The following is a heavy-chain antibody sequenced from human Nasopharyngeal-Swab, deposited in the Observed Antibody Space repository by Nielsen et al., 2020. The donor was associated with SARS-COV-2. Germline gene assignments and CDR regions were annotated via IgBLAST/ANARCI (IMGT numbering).Heavy chain of an antibody. Sequence: AGSLRLSCAASGFTFSNYGFHWFRQAPGKGLEWVSSITNDASNEYYGDSVKGRFSISRDSSKNTLYLQLDSLRGDESAVYYCARDAPAHYGAFYLGLGTRVTVSS. CDR2: ITNDASNE. V-gene: IGHV3-30*03. J-gene: IGHJ4*02. D-gene: IGHD4-17*01. CDR3: ARDAPAHYGAFY. CDR1: GFTFSNYG.